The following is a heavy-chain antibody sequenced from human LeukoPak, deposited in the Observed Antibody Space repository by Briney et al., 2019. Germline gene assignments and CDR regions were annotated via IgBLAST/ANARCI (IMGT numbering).Heavy chain of an antibody. D-gene: IGHD3-22*01. Sequence: ASVKVSCKASGYTFTGCYMHWVRQAPGQGLEWMGWINPNSGGTNYAQKFQGRVTMTRDMSITTVYMELSRLRSDDTAVYYCASERYDPSGYYGGAFDIWGQGTMVTVSS. V-gene: IGHV1-2*02. J-gene: IGHJ3*02. CDR1: GYTFTGCY. CDR3: ASERYDPSGYYGGAFDI. CDR2: INPNSGGT.